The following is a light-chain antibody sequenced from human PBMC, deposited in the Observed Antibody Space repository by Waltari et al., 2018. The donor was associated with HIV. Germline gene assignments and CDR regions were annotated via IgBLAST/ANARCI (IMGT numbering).Light chain of an antibody. Sequence: IVMTQTPLSLSVTPGHPASISCKSSESLLHSDGKTYLFWYLQKAGQPPQLLIFEVSTRFSGVPDRFSGSGSGTDFTLRISRVEAGDVGIYYCMQSMKLPLTFGQGTRLDIK. CDR1: ESLLHSDGKTY. V-gene: IGKV2D-29*01. CDR2: EVS. CDR3: MQSMKLPLT. J-gene: IGKJ5*01.